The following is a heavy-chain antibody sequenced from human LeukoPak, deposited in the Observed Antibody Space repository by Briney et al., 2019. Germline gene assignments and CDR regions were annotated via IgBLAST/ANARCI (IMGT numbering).Heavy chain of an antibody. J-gene: IGHJ6*02. CDR3: ARVNYDFWSGNGMDV. D-gene: IGHD3-3*01. V-gene: IGHV5-51*01. Sequence: GESLKISCKGSGYSFTSYWIGWVRQMPGKGLEWMGIIYPGDSDTRYSPSFQGQVAISADKSISTAYLQWSSLKASDTAMYYCARVNYDFWSGNGMDVWGQGTTVTVSS. CDR1: GYSFTSYW. CDR2: IYPGDSDT.